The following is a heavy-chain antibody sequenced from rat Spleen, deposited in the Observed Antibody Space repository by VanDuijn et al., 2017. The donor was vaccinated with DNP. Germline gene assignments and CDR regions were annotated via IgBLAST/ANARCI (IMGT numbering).Heavy chain of an antibody. V-gene: IGHV5-19*01. D-gene: IGHD1-11*01. CDR1: GFTLSNYG. CDR3: TTDFERGY. Sequence: EVQLVESGGGLVQPGRSLKLSCAASGFTLSNYGMAWVRQAPKKGLEWVASISASGGSTSYRDSVKGRFTISRDNAKSILYLQMDSLRSEDTATFYCTTDFERGYWGQGVMVTVSS. CDR2: ISASGGST. J-gene: IGHJ2*01.